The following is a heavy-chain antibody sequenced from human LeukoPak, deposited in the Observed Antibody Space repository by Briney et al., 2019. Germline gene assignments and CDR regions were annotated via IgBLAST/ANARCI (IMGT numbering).Heavy chain of an antibody. D-gene: IGHD7-27*01. CDR2: IKEDGSDK. Sequence: GGSLRLSCAASGFRFTTYWMTWVRQAPGKGLEWVANIKEDGSDKHYVDSAKGRFTISRDNAKNSLYLQMNSLRAEDTAVYYCAREFWGPDYWGQGTLVTVSS. CDR1: GFRFTTYW. J-gene: IGHJ4*02. CDR3: AREFWGPDY. V-gene: IGHV3-7*01.